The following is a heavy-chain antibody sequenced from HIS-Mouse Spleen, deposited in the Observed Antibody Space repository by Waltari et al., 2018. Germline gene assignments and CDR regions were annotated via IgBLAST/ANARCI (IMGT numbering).Heavy chain of an antibody. CDR3: ASSGYGSGSYYY. CDR1: GFTVSSNY. Sequence: EVQLVESGGGLILPGGSLRLSGPASGFTVSSNYMSWVRQAPGKGLEWVSVIYSGGSTYYADSVKGRFTISRDNSKNTLYLQMNSLRAEDTAVYYCASSGYGSGSYYYWGQGTLVTVSS. CDR2: IYSGGST. J-gene: IGHJ4*02. D-gene: IGHD3-10*01. V-gene: IGHV3-53*01.